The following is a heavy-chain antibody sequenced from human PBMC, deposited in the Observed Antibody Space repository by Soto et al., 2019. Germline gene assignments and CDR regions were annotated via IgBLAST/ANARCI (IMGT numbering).Heavy chain of an antibody. CDR3: AKDPIGGIASSNWFDP. J-gene: IGHJ5*02. CDR1: GFTFSSYA. Sequence: GGSLRLSCAASGFTFSSYAMSWVRQAPGKGLEWVSAISGSGGSTYYADSVKGRFNITRDNSKNTLYLQMNSLRAEDTAVYYCAKDPIGGIASSNWFDPWGQGTLVTVSS. V-gene: IGHV3-23*01. CDR2: ISGSGGST. D-gene: IGHD6-13*01.